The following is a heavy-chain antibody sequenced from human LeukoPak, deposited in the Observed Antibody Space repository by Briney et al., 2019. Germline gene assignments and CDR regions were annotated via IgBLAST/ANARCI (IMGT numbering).Heavy chain of an antibody. CDR3: ARGGESLWFGELFKQFRSPYYYYYMDV. D-gene: IGHD3-10*01. V-gene: IGHV1-2*02. Sequence: ASVKVSCKASGYTFTGYYMHWVRQAPGQGLEWMGWFNPNSGGTNYAQKFQGRVTMTRDTSISTAYMELSRLRSDDTAVYYCARGGESLWFGELFKQFRSPYYYYYMDVWGKGTTVTVSS. J-gene: IGHJ6*03. CDR1: GYTFTGYY. CDR2: FNPNSGGT.